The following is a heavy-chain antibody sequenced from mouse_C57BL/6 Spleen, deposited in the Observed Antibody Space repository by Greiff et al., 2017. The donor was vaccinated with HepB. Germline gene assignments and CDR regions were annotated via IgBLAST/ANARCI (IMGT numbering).Heavy chain of an antibody. V-gene: IGHV1-80*01. Sequence: VQVVESGAELVKPGASVKISCKASGYAFSSYWMNWVKQRPGKGLEWIGQIYPGDGDTNYNGKFKGKATLTADKSSSTAYMQLSSLTSEDSAVYFCARTYYYGSSPYYFDYWGQGTTLTVSS. CDR3: ARTYYYGSSPYYFDY. D-gene: IGHD1-1*01. J-gene: IGHJ2*01. CDR1: GYAFSSYW. CDR2: IYPGDGDT.